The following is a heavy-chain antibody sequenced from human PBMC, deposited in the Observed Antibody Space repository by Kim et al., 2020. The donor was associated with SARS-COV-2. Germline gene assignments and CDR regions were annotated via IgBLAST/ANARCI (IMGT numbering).Heavy chain of an antibody. V-gene: IGHV3-30*18. CDR2: ISYDGSNK. CDR1: GFTFSSYG. J-gene: IGHJ2*01. D-gene: IGHD2-2*02. CDR3: AKGRKYCSSTSCHNWYF. Sequence: GGSLRLSCAASGFTFSSYGMHWVRQAPGKGLEWVAVISYDGSNKYYADSVKGRFTISRDNSKNTLYLQMNSLRAEDTAVYYCAKGRKYCSSTSCHNWYF.